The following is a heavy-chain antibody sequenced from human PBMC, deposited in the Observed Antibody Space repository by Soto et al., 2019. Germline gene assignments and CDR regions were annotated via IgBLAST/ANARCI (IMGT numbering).Heavy chain of an antibody. CDR1: GYIFSIYW. D-gene: IGHD2-15*01. CDR2: IYLDDSEI. Sequence: GESLKISCNGSGYIFSIYWIAWVRQVPGKGLEWMGIIYLDDSEIKYSPSFQGQVTISADKSISTAYLQWSSLKASDTAIYYCARGDIGNYWGQGTLVTVSS. V-gene: IGHV5-51*01. CDR3: ARGDIGNY. J-gene: IGHJ4*02.